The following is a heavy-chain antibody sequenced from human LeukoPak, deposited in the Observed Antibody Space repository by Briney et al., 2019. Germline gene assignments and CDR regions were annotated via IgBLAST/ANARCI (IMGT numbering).Heavy chain of an antibody. CDR2: IYTSGST. CDR3: ARSVSGSYGAFDI. Sequence: SQTLSLTCTVSGGSISSGSYYWSWIRQPAGKGLEWIGRIYTSGSTNYNPSLKSRVTISVDKSKNQFSLKLNSVTAADTAVYYCARSVSGSYGAFDIWGQGTMVTVSS. V-gene: IGHV4-61*02. CDR1: GGSISSGSYY. J-gene: IGHJ3*02. D-gene: IGHD1-26*01.